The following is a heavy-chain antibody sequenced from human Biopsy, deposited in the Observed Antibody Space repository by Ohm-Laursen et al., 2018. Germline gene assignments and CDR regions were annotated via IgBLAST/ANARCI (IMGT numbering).Heavy chain of an antibody. CDR1: GFTFADFA. CDR2: IKTKGFRERT. CDR3: TRWYDRSGYYRDL. V-gene: IGHV3-49*04. D-gene: IGHD3-22*01. J-gene: IGHJ5*02. Sequence: SLRLSCTASGFTFADFAVSWVRQAPGKGLEWVGLIKTKGFRERTQYAASVEGRFTISRDDSKGVAYLGMSGLKTEDTALYYCTRWYDRSGYYRDLWGQGTLVTVSS.